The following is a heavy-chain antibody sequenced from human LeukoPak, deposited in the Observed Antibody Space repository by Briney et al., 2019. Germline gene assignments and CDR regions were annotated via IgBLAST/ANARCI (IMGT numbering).Heavy chain of an antibody. V-gene: IGHV4-39*07. Sequence: GKGXEXIGSXYYSGSTYYNPSLKSRVTISVDTSKNQFSLKLSSVTAADTAVYYCARDGIYDFWSGYHSLLVYWGQGTLVTVSS. J-gene: IGHJ4*02. D-gene: IGHD3-3*01. CDR2: XYYSGST. CDR3: ARDGIYDFWSGYHSLLVY.